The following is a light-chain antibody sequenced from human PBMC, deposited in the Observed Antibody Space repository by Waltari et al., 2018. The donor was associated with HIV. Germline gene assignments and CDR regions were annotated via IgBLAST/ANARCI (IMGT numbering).Light chain of an antibody. J-gene: IGKJ3*01. Sequence: DIQMTQSPDTMAASVGESLTSTCRARQSITNYLNWYQQKPGKAPKLLIYTASSLQSGVPSRFTGSGSGTDFTLTISSLQPEDFATYYCPHSYNVPRFTFGPGTKVEIK. V-gene: IGKV1-39*01. CDR2: TAS. CDR1: QSITNY. CDR3: PHSYNVPRFT.